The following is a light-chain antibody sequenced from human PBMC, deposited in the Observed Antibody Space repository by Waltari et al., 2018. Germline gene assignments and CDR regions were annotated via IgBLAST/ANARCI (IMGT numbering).Light chain of an antibody. Sequence: DIQMTQSRPSLSASVGDRVTITCRASPTISDYLNLYQQKPGEAPRLLIYAASSLHSGVPSRFSGSGSGTDFTLTISSLQPENIATYYCQQSYSTWTFGQGTKVEIK. CDR3: QQSYSTWT. V-gene: IGKV1-39*01. CDR2: AAS. CDR1: PTISDY. J-gene: IGKJ1*01.